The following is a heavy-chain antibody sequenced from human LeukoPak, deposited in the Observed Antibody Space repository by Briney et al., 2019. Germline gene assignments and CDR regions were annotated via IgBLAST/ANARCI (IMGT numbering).Heavy chain of an antibody. CDR3: TSLLLGACFH. J-gene: IGHJ4*02. CDR2: IHYSGNS. V-gene: IGHV4-39*01. D-gene: IGHD1-26*01. Sequence: PSETLSLIYTASSRGSISGSTYYWGWIRQPPGKELEWIGSIHYSGNSNYNPSLKSRVTISVDTSKNQFSLKLSSVTAADTAVYYCTSLLLGACFHWGQGTLVTVSS. CDR1: SRGSISGSTYY.